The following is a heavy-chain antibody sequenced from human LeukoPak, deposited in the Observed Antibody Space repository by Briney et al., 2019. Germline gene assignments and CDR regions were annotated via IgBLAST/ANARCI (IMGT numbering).Heavy chain of an antibody. CDR1: GFTFSSYA. Sequence: GGSLRLSCAASGFTFSSYAMSWVRQAPGKGLEWVSAISGSGGSTYYADSVKGRFTISRDNSKNTLYLQMNSLRAEDTAVYYCASNLRDFWSGYYTPFYAFDIWGQGTMVTVSS. CDR3: ASNLRDFWSGYYTPFYAFDI. J-gene: IGHJ3*02. CDR2: ISGSGGST. D-gene: IGHD3-3*01. V-gene: IGHV3-23*01.